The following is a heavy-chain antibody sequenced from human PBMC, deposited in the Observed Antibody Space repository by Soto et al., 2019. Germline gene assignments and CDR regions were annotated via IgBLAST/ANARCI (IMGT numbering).Heavy chain of an antibody. V-gene: IGHV4-4*02. CDR3: ARPIVVVVAATHSGVIVYFQH. J-gene: IGHJ1*01. CDR2: IYHSGST. CDR1: GGSISSSNW. D-gene: IGHD2-15*01. Sequence: QVQLQESGPGLVKPSGTLSLTCAVSGGSISSSNWWSWVRQPPGKGLEWIGEIYHSGSTNYNPSLKSRVTISVDKSKNQFSLKLSSVTAADTAVYYCARPIVVVVAATHSGVIVYFQHWGQGTLVTVSS.